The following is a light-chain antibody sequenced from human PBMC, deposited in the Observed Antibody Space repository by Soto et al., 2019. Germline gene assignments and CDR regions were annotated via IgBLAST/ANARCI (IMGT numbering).Light chain of an antibody. J-gene: IGKJ1*01. CDR1: QSVSSSY. CDR3: QQYGSSPPWT. CDR2: GAS. Sequence: EIVLTQSPGTLSLSPGETATLSCRASQSVSSSYLAWYQQKPGQAPSLLIYGASSRASGVPDRFSGSGAGTDFTLTISRLEPEDFAVYYCQQYGSSPPWTFGQGTKVEIK. V-gene: IGKV3-20*01.